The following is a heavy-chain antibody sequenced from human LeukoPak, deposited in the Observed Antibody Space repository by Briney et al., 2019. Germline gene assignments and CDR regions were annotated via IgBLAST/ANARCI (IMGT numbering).Heavy chain of an antibody. CDR1: GGSISSYY. J-gene: IGHJ4*02. CDR3: ARGGTDYDYYDKSGCYIY. CDR2: IYYSGST. V-gene: IGHV4-59*01. Sequence: SETLSLTRTVSGGSISSYYWSWIRQPPGKGLEWIGYIYYSGSTNYNPSLKSRVTISVDTSKNQFSLKLSSVTAADTAVYYCARGGTDYDYYDKSGCYIYWGQGTLVTVSS. D-gene: IGHD3-22*01.